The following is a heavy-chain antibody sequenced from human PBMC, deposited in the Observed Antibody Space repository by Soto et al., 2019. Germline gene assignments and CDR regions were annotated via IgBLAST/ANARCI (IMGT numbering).Heavy chain of an antibody. Sequence: EVQLVESGGVLVQPGGSLRLSCAASGFTVSSSYLYWVRQAPGKGLEWVSSIYLSGSTYYTDSVKGRFTISRDNSKNTLYLQMNSLRAEDTAVYYCVRGKVGTNPNWLDPWGQGSLVTVSS. CDR2: IYLSGST. CDR1: GFTVSSSY. D-gene: IGHD2-21*02. CDR3: VRGKVGTNPNWLDP. J-gene: IGHJ5*02. V-gene: IGHV3-66*01.